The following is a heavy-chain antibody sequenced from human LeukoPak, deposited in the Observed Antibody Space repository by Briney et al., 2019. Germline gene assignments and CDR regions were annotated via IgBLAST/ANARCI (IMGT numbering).Heavy chain of an antibody. CDR1: GFTFSSYG. CDR2: IRYDGSNK. CDR3: AKDRGRNYYDSSGHVDYYYYMDV. V-gene: IGHV3-30*02. D-gene: IGHD3-22*01. J-gene: IGHJ6*03. Sequence: GGSLRLSCAASGFTFSSYGMHWVRQAPGKGLEWVVFIRYDGSNKYYADSVKGRFTISRDNSKNTLYLQMNSLRAEDTAAYYCAKDRGRNYYDSSGHVDYYYYMDVWGKGTTVTVSS.